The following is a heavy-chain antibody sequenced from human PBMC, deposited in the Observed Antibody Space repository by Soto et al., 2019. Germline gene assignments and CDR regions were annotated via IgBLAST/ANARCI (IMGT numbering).Heavy chain of an antibody. CDR3: ARVIAAAGTPFDY. J-gene: IGHJ4*02. CDR1: GGSISSSNW. V-gene: IGHV4-4*02. D-gene: IGHD6-13*01. Sequence: SETLSLTCAVSGGSISSSNWWSWVRQPPGKGLEWIGEIYHSGSTNYNPSLKSRVTISVDKSKNQFSLKLSSVTAADTAVYYCARVIAAAGTPFDYWGQGTLVTVSS. CDR2: IYHSGST.